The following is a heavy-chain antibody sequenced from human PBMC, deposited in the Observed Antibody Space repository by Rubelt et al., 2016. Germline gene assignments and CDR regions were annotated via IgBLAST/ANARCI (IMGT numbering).Heavy chain of an antibody. CDR3: AHSPYCTGGSCYHNVAY. Sequence: QITLKESGPTLVKPTQTLTLTCTFSGFSLSTSGVAVGWIRQPPGKALEWLALIYWDDDKRYSPSLKSRLTITKDTSNNQVVLTITNMDPGDTATYYCAHSPYCTGGSCYHNVAYWGQGTLVTVSS. D-gene: IGHD2-15*01. CDR1: GFSLSTSGVA. J-gene: IGHJ4*02. CDR2: IYWDDDK. V-gene: IGHV2-5*02.